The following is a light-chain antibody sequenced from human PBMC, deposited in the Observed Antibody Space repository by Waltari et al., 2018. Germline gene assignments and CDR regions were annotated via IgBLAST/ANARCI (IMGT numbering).Light chain of an antibody. V-gene: IGLV1-44*01. CDR1: SSNIGSNT. CDR2: SNN. CDR3: AAWDDSLNDPV. J-gene: IGLJ3*02. Sequence: QSVLTQPPSASGTPGQRVTISCSGSSSNIGSNTVNWYQQLPGTAPKLLIYSNNQRPSGFPDRFSGSKSGTSASLAISGLQSEDEADYYCAAWDDSLNDPVFGGGTKLTVL.